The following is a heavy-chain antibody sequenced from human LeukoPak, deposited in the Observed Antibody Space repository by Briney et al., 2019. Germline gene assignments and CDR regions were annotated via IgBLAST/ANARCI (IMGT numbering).Heavy chain of an antibody. CDR2: IYYSGST. D-gene: IGHD6-13*01. CDR1: GGSICSSSYY. V-gene: IGHV4-39*07. Sequence: SETLSLTCTVSGGSICSSSYYWGWIRQPPGKGLEWIGSIYYSGSTYYNPSLKSRVTISVDTSKNQFSLKLSTVTAADTAVYYCARGVAAAGTEVFDYWGQGTLVTVSS. CDR3: ARGVAAAGTEVFDY. J-gene: IGHJ4*02.